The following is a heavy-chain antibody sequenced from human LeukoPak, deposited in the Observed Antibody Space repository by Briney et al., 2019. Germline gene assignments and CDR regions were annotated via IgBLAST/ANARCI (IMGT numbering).Heavy chain of an antibody. V-gene: IGHV3-23*01. CDR2: ISGSASNT. J-gene: IGHJ6*02. CDR3: AKVRSGYYYYGMDV. CDR1: GFTFSNYG. D-gene: IGHD3-3*01. Sequence: GGSLRLSCAASGFTFSNYGMSWVRQAPGKGLEWVSAISGSASNTYYADSVKGRFTISRDNSKNTLYLQMNSLRAEDTAVYYCAKVRSGYYYYGMDVWGQGTTVTVSS.